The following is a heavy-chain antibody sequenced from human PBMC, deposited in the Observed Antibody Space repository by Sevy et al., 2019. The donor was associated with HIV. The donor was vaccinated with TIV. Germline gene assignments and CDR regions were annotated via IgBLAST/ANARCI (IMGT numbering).Heavy chain of an antibody. V-gene: IGHV3-7*01. Sequence: GGSLRLSCAASVFIFSNYWMTWVRQAPGKGLEWVANIKGDGSQTAYADSVRGRCTISRDNAKNSLYLQINSLSPEDTALYYCARDTGNFYVDYWGQGTLVTVSS. J-gene: IGHJ4*02. CDR1: VFIFSNYW. D-gene: IGHD1-1*01. CDR2: IKGDGSQT. CDR3: ARDTGNFYVDY.